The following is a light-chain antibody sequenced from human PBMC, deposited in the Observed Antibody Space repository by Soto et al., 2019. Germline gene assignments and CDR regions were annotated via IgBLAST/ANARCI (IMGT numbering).Light chain of an antibody. CDR3: QQYGTSPQWT. CDR1: QSVSSSY. Sequence: ENVLTQSPGTLSLSPGERATLPCRASQSVSSSYLAWYQQKPGLAPRLLIYGASSRATGIPDRFSGSGSGTDFTLTISRLEPEDFAVYYCQQYGTSPQWTFGQGTKVEIK. J-gene: IGKJ1*01. CDR2: GAS. V-gene: IGKV3-20*01.